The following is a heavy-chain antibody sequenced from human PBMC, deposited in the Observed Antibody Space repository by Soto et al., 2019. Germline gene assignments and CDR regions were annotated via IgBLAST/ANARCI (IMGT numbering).Heavy chain of an antibody. Sequence: QVQLQESGPGLVKPSETLSLTCTVSGGSISSYYWSWIRQPPGKGLEWIGYIYYSGSTNYNPSLKSRVTISVDTSKNQFSLKLSSVTAADTAVYYCASASPGIDYAVTTFDYWGQGTLVTVSS. D-gene: IGHD4-17*01. CDR1: GGSISSYY. CDR3: ASASPGIDYAVTTFDY. CDR2: IYYSGST. V-gene: IGHV4-59*01. J-gene: IGHJ4*02.